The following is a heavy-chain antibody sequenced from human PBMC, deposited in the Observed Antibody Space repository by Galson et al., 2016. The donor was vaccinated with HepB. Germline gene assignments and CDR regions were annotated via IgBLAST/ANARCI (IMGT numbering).Heavy chain of an antibody. D-gene: IGHD3-16*01. J-gene: IGHJ5*02. V-gene: IGHV4-31*02. Sequence: GITHINPSLKGRFTMSVDTSRNQFSLTVNSVTVADTAVYYCVRSGPSIAYRYNNFDPWGQGTLVTVSS. CDR2: GIT. CDR3: VRSGPSIAYRYNNFDP.